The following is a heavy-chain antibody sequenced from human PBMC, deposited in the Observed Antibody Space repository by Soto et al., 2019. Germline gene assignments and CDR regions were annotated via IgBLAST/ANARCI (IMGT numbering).Heavy chain of an antibody. CDR3: ARAAYGDYELGTFTDY. J-gene: IGHJ4*02. V-gene: IGHV4-4*02. Sequence: SETLSLTCAVSGGSISSSNWWSWVRQPPGKGLEWIGEIYHSGSTNYNPSLKSRVTISVDKSKNQFSLKLSSVTAADTAVYYCARAAYGDYELGTFTDYWGQGTLVTVSS. CDR2: IYHSGST. D-gene: IGHD4-17*01. CDR1: GGSISSSNW.